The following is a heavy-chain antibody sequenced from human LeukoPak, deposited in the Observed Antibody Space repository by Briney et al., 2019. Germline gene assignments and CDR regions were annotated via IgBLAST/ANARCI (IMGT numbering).Heavy chain of an antibody. J-gene: IGHJ4*02. Sequence: SETLSLTCTVTGGSISSFNWSWVRQPPGKGLEWVGYIYYTGSTTNNPSPKSRGTISSDTSKNKFSFKLSYMTAAGTAVYYCARGDGIVDYWGQGTLVTVSS. CDR1: GGSISSFN. CDR3: ARGDGIVDY. D-gene: IGHD1-14*01. CDR2: IYYTGST. V-gene: IGHV4-59*01.